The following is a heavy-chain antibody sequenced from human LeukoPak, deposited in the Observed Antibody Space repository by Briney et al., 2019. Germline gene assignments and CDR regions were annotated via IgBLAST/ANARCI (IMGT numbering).Heavy chain of an antibody. CDR1: AGSISSGSYY. J-gene: IGHJ3*02. CDR2: IYSSGCT. Sequence: SEALSLTCTVSAGSISSGSYYWRWIRQPPGKGVERIARIYSSGCTNYNPSLKSRVTISVDTSTNTFLLKLSSVTTAGSSGSSCARENYYDRLPVMAFDIWGQGKMVTVSS. CDR3: ARENYYDRLPVMAFDI. D-gene: IGHD3-22*01. V-gene: IGHV4-61*02.